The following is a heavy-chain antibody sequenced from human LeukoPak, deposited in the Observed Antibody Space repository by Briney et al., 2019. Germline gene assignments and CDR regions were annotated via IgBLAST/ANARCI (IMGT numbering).Heavy chain of an antibody. J-gene: IGHJ6*03. CDR3: AKGVGYCSSTSCYYCHYYMDV. D-gene: IGHD2-2*01. V-gene: IGHV3-30*02. CDR1: GFTFSSYW. CDR2: IRYDGSNK. Sequence: GGSLRLSCAASGFTFSSYWMSWVRQAPGKGLEWVAFIRYDGSNKYYADSVKGRFTISRDNSKNTLYLQMNSLRAEDTAVYYCAKGVGYCSSTSCYYCHYYMDVWGKGTTVTVSS.